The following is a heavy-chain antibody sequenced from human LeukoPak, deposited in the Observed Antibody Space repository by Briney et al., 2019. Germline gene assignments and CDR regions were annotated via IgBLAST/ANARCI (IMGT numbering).Heavy chain of an antibody. V-gene: IGHV4-39*02. D-gene: IGHD3-10*01. CDR2: IYYSGST. CDR3: ARDWAGSGQTPDY. Sequence: SETLSLAFTVSGGSMSSSSYYWGWIRQPPGKGLEWIGSIYYSGSTYYSPSLKRRVTISVDTSKNQFSLRLSSVTAADTAVYYCARDWAGSGQTPDYWGQGTLVTVSS. J-gene: IGHJ4*02. CDR1: GGSMSSSSYY.